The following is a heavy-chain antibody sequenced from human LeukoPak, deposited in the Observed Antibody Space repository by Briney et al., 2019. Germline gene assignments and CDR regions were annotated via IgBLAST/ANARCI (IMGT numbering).Heavy chain of an antibody. Sequence: GRSLRLSCAASGFTFSSYGMHWVRQAPGKGLEWVAFIRYDGSNKYYADSVKGRFTISRDNSKNTLYLQMNSLRAEDTAVYYCAKDPDYGDYFDYWGQGTLVTVSS. CDR3: AKDPDYGDYFDY. J-gene: IGHJ4*02. D-gene: IGHD4-17*01. CDR2: IRYDGSNK. V-gene: IGHV3-30*02. CDR1: GFTFSSYG.